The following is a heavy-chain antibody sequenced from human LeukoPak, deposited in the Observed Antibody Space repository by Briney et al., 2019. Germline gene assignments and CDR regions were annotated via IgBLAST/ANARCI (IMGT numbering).Heavy chain of an antibody. CDR2: IIPIFGTA. CDR3: ARVAGIAAAGTTNYFDY. Sequence: SVTVSCKASGGTFSSYAISWVRQAPGQGLEWMGGIIPIFGTANYAQKFQGRVTITADESTSTAYMELSSLRSEDTAVYYCARVAGIAAAGTTNYFDYWGQGTLVTVSS. CDR1: GGTFSSYA. D-gene: IGHD6-13*01. J-gene: IGHJ4*02. V-gene: IGHV1-69*13.